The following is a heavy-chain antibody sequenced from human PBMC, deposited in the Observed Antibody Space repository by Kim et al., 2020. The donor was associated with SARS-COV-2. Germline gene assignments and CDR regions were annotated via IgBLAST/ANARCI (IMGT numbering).Heavy chain of an antibody. V-gene: IGHV4-59*01. J-gene: IGHJ4*02. CDR2: IYYSGST. CDR1: GGSISSYY. CDR3: ARVEGAYCGGDCSPHFDY. D-gene: IGHD2-21*02. Sequence: SETLSLTCTVSGGSISSYYWSWIRQPPGKGLEWIGYIYYSGSTNYNPSLKSRVTISVDTSKNQFSLKLSSVTAADTAVYYCARVEGAYCGGDCSPHFDYWGQGTLVTVSS.